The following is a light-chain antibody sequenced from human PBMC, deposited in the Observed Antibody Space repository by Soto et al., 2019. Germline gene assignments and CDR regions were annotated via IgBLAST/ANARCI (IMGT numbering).Light chain of an antibody. CDR2: EVS. V-gene: IGLV2-8*01. Sequence: QSVLTQPPSASGSPGQSVTISCTGTSSDIGGYNYVSWYQHHPGKAPKLIIWEVSKRPSGVPDRFSGSKSGNTASLTVSGLQAEDEADYYCSSCAGNTNPDVFGTGTKVTVL. CDR1: SSDIGGYNY. CDR3: SSCAGNTNPDV. J-gene: IGLJ1*01.